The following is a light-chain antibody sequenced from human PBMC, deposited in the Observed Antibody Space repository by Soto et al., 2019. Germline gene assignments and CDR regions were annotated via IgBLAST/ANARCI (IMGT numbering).Light chain of an antibody. CDR3: RQRNSWPPPFT. V-gene: IGKV3-11*01. CDR1: QRVNNY. CDR2: DAS. Sequence: EIVLTQSPATLSLSPGERATLSCRASQRVNNYLDWYQQRPGQAPRLLIYDASNRATGVPARFSGSGSGTDLTLTISSLEPEDFAVYYCRQRNSWPPPFTFGQGTKLEIK. J-gene: IGKJ2*01.